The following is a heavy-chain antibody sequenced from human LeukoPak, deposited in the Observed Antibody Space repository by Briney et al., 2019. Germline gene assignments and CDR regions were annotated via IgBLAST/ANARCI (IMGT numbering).Heavy chain of an antibody. V-gene: IGHV3-23*01. CDR2: TSGSGDNT. D-gene: IGHD6-19*01. CDR1: GFTFSSYA. CDR3: AKGLAMTGTYHFDY. J-gene: IGHJ4*02. Sequence: GGSLRLSCAASGFTFSSYAMSWVRQAPGKGLEWVSGTSGSGDNTYYADSVKGRFTISRDNSKNTLYVQVNSLGTEETAAYYCAKGLAMTGTYHFDYWGQGTLVTVSS.